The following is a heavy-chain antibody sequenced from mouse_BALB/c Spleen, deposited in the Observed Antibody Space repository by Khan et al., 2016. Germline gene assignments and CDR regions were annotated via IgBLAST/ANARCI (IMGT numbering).Heavy chain of an antibody. CDR1: GLNIKGTY. J-gene: IGHJ2*01. Sequence: VRLQQSGAELVKSGATVKLSCTASGLNIKGTYMHWLKQWPEQGLEWIGRIDPPNGNTKYYPNFQGKATITADTSSNTAYLQLRSLTSDDTAVSACAWMAIKWGQGTTLTVSS. CDR2: IDPPNGNT. D-gene: IGHD2-3*01. V-gene: IGHV14-3*02. CDR3: AWMAIK.